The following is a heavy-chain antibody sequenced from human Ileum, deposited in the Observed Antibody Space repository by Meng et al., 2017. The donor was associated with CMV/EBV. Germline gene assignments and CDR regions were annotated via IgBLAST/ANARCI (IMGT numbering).Heavy chain of an antibody. CDR3: VRVRDYDRQGAYFDY. Sequence: GESLKISCAASGFTFRSYWMQWVRQAPGKGLVWVSRINTDGSITSYGDSVKGRFTVSRDNAGSMVYLQMNSLRPEDTALYYCVRVRDYDRQGAYFDYWGQGTLVTVSS. J-gene: IGHJ4*02. CDR2: INTDGSIT. V-gene: IGHV3-74*01. D-gene: IGHD3-22*01. CDR1: GFTFRSYW.